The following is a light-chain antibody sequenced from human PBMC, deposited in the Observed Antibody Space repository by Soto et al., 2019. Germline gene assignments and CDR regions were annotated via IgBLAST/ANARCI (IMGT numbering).Light chain of an antibody. J-gene: IGLJ3*02. CDR1: ASNIGNNA. V-gene: IGLV1-44*01. CDR2: SNN. Sequence: QSVLTQPPSASGTPGQRVTISCSGSASNIGNNAVNWYQHLPGTAPKLLMFSNNQRPSGVPDRFSGSKSGTSASLAISGLRSEDEADYYCASWDDSRIGSWVFGGGTQLTVL. CDR3: ASWDDSRIGSWV.